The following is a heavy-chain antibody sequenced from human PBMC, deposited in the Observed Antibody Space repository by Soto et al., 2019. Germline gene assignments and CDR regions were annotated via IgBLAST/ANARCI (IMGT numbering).Heavy chain of an antibody. D-gene: IGHD3-10*01. CDR2: IYYSGNT. V-gene: IGHV4-39*01. J-gene: IGHJ3*02. CDR3: ARHTDCGSGSSCLGSDNMDTDAFDI. CDR1: GGSISSDIHY. Sequence: PSETLSLTCTVSGGSISSDIHYWGWIRQPPGKGLEWIGTIYYSGNTYYNPSLRSRVTISMDTSKNQFSLRLTSVTAADTAVYYCARHTDCGSGSSCLGSDNMDTDAFDIWGQGTRVTVS.